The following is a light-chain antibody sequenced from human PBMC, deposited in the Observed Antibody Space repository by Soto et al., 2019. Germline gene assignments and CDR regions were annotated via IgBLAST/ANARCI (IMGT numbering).Light chain of an antibody. J-gene: IGKJ1*01. Sequence: EIVLTQSPGTLSLSPGERATLSCRASQTISSNNLDWYQQKPGQAPRLVIYGASSRATGIPDRFSGSGSGTDFTLTISRLEAEDFAVYYCHQYANSLWTFGQGTKFEI. CDR2: GAS. CDR1: QTISSNN. V-gene: IGKV3-20*01. CDR3: HQYANSLWT.